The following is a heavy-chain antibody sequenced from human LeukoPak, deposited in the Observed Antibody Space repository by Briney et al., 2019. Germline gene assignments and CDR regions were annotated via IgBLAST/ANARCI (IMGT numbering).Heavy chain of an antibody. V-gene: IGHV1-2*02. CDR3: AREDYDILTDDGWFDP. Sequence: ASVKVSCKASGYTFTGYYMHWVRQAPGQGLEWMGWINPNSGGTNYAQKFQGRVTMTRDTSISTAYMELSRLRSDDTAVYYCAREDYDILTDDGWFDPWGQGTLVTVSS. CDR2: INPNSGGT. D-gene: IGHD3-9*01. CDR1: GYTFTGYY. J-gene: IGHJ5*02.